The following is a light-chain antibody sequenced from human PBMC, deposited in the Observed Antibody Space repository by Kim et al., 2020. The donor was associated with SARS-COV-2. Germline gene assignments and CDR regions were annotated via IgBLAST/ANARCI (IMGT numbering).Light chain of an antibody. V-gene: IGKV3-11*01. CDR2: NAS. J-gene: IGKJ1*01. Sequence: EIVLTQSPATLSSSPGERVTLSCRASQNVRTYLAWYQQKAGQAPRLLIYNASNRATGIPARFSGSGSGTDFTFTISSLEPEDFAVYYCQLRSNWPPWTFGQGTKVDIK. CDR3: QLRSNWPPWT. CDR1: QNVRTY.